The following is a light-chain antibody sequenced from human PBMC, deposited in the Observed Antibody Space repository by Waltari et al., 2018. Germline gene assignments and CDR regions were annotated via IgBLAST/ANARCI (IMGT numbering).Light chain of an antibody. CDR3: SSYAGSNTGL. V-gene: IGLV2-11*01. J-gene: IGLJ2*01. CDR1: SSDIGCYNS. CDR2: EVT. Sequence: QAALTQPRSVSGSPGQSVTISCTGTSSDIGCYNSVTWYQQHPGTAPKLMIYEVTKRPSGVSARFSGSKSGNTASLTISGLQAEDEADYYCSSYAGSNTGLFGGGTRLTVL.